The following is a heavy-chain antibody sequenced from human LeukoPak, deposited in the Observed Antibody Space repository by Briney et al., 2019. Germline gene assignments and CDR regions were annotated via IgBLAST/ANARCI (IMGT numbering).Heavy chain of an antibody. CDR1: GGSISSYY. D-gene: IGHD2-15*01. CDR2: IYTSGST. CDR3: ARGGGCSGGSCSNSDY. V-gene: IGHV4-4*07. Sequence: SETLSLTCTVSGGSISSYYWSWIRQPAGKGLEWIGRIYTSGSTNYNPSLKSRVTMSVDTSKNQFSLKLSSVTAADTAVYYCARGGGCSGGSCSNSDYWGQGTLVTDSS. J-gene: IGHJ4*02.